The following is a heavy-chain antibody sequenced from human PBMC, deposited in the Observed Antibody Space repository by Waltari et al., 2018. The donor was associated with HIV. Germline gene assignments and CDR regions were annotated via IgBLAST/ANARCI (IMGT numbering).Heavy chain of an antibody. V-gene: IGHV3-48*01. D-gene: IGHD7-27*01. CDR1: GFTFSNYT. CDR2: ISRSSSSI. J-gene: IGHJ4*02. Sequence: EVQLVESGGGLVQPGGSLRISCAASGFTFSNYTMNWVRQDPGKGLVWVSYISRSSSSIFYADSVKGRFTISRDNAKNSLYLQMNSLRVEDTAVYYCARDINGGWGYWGQGTLVTVAS. CDR3: ARDINGGWGY.